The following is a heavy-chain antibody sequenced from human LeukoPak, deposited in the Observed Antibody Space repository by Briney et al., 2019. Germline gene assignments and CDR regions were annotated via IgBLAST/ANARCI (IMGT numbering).Heavy chain of an antibody. CDR2: INPNSGGT. CDR1: GYTFTGYY. Sequence: GASVKVSCKASGYTFTGYYMHWVRQAPGQGLEWMGWINPNSGGTNYAQKFQGRVTMTRDTSISTAYMELSRLRSDDTAVYYCATIAGYCSGSSCFGKPEYFDYWGQGTLVTVSS. D-gene: IGHD2-15*01. CDR3: ATIAGYCSGSSCFGKPEYFDY. J-gene: IGHJ4*02. V-gene: IGHV1-2*02.